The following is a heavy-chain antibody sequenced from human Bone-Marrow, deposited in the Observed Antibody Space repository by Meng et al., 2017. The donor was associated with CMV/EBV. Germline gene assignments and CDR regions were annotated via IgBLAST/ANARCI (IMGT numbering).Heavy chain of an antibody. J-gene: IGHJ4*02. V-gene: IGHV4-39*07. CDR3: ARAGGDVFDY. D-gene: IGHD3-16*01. Sequence: GSLRLSCTVSGGSISSTSFYWSWIRQPPGKGLEWIGEIKHSGSTSYNPSLKSRVTISVDTSKNQFSLKLSSVTAADTAVYYCARAGGDVFDYWGQGTLVTVSS. CDR2: IKHSGST. CDR1: GGSISSTSFY.